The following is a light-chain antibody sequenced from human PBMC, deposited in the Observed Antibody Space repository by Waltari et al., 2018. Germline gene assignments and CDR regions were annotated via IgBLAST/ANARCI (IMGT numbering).Light chain of an antibody. V-gene: IGLV2-14*03. CDR2: DVT. CDR3: SSYTTNKTPV. Sequence: QPALTQPASVSGSPGQSITISCTGSSSDIGGYDYVSWYQQHPGKAPKLIIYDVTKRPPGISSRYSCSKAGNTASRTISGVQAEDEADYYCSSYTTNKTPVIGGGTKVTVL. J-gene: IGLJ2*01. CDR1: SSDIGGYDY.